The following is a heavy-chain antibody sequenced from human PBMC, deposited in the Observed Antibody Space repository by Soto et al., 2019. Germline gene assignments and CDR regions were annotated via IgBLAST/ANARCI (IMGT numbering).Heavy chain of an antibody. CDR3: ARGSSIAGLYYGMDV. Sequence: QVQLQESGPGLVKPSQTLSLTCTVSGGSISSGGYYWTWIRQHPGKGLEWIGYNYYSGITYYNPSIKSRVPISLDTSKNQFSLKLSSVTAADTAVYYCARGSSIAGLYYGMDVWGQGTTVTVSS. CDR2: NYYSGIT. J-gene: IGHJ6*02. D-gene: IGHD6-6*01. V-gene: IGHV4-31*03. CDR1: GGSISSGGYY.